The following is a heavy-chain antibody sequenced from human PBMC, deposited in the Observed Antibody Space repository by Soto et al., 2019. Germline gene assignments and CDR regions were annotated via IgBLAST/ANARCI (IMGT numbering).Heavy chain of an antibody. J-gene: IGHJ5*02. D-gene: IGHD1-26*01. CDR1: GGSISSYY. CDR3: ARADGGSYQDNWFAP. CDR2: IYYSGST. V-gene: IGHV4-59*01. Sequence: SETLSLTCTVSGGSISSYYWSWIRQPPGKGLEWIGYIYYSGSTNYNPSLKSRVTISVDTSKNQFSLKLSSVTAADTAVYYCARADGGSYQDNWFAPWGQGTLVTVSS.